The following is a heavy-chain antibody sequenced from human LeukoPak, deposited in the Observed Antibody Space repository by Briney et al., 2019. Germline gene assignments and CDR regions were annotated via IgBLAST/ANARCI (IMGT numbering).Heavy chain of an antibody. D-gene: IGHD4-17*01. V-gene: IGHV3-21*01. J-gene: IGHJ1*01. CDR2: ISSSSSYI. CDR1: GFTFSSYS. Sequence: PGGSLRLSCAASGFTFSSYSMNWVRQAPGKGLEWVSSISSSSSYIYYADSLKGRFTISRDNAKNSLYLQMNSLRAEDTAVYYCARSTHDYGDYDSSEEDFQHWGQGTLVTVSS. CDR3: ARSTHDYGDYDSSEEDFQH.